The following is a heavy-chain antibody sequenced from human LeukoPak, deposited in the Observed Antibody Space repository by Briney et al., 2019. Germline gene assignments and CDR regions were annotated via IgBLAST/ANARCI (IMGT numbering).Heavy chain of an antibody. J-gene: IGHJ6*04. CDR2: VIPIFGTA. CDR1: GGTFLSYA. Sequence: SVKVSCQACGGTFLSYAISWVRQAPGQGGEWMGGVIPIFGTANYSQKFQGRGTITADKSTSTAYMELSSLRSEDTAVYYCARDDWKVANDYYYYGMDVWGKGTTVTVSS. D-gene: IGHD1-1*01. CDR3: ARDDWKVANDYYYYGMDV. V-gene: IGHV1-69*06.